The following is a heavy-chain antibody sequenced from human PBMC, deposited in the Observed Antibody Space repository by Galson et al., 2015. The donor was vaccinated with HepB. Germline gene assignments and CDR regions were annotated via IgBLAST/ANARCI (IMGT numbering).Heavy chain of an antibody. D-gene: IGHD3-9*01. Sequence: PALVKPTQTLTLTCTFSGFSLSTSGMCVSWIRQPPGKALEWLARIDWDDDKYYSTSLKTRLTISKDTSKNQVVLTMTNMDPVDTATYYCARISYDILTGYYGLDYWGQGTLVTVSS. V-gene: IGHV2-70*11. CDR2: IDWDDDK. CDR1: GFSLSTSGMC. J-gene: IGHJ4*02. CDR3: ARISYDILTGYYGLDY.